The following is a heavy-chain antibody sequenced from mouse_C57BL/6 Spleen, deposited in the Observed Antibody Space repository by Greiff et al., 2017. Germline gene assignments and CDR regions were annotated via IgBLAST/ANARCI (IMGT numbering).Heavy chain of an antibody. J-gene: IGHJ2*01. CDR2: IDPETGGT. CDR3: TRGGDLDSSFDY. Sequence: QVQLKESGAELVRPGASVTLSCKASGYTFTDYEMHWVKQTPVHGLEWIGAIDPETGGTAYNQKFKGKAILTADKSSSTAYMELRSLTSEDSAVYYCTRGGDLDSSFDYWGQGTTLTVSS. D-gene: IGHD3-2*01. CDR1: GYTFTDYE. V-gene: IGHV1-15*01.